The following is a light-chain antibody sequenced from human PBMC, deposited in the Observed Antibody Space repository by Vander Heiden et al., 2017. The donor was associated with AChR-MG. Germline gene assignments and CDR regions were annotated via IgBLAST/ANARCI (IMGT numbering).Light chain of an antibody. J-gene: IGKJ1*01. Sequence: EIVLPPSPGPLSLSPGERATLSCRASQSVSSSYLAWYQQKRGQAPRLLISGASSRATGIPDRFSGSGSGTDVTLTISRLEPEDCAVYYCQQYGGSPWTFGQGTKVEIK. CDR2: GAS. CDR3: QQYGGSPWT. V-gene: IGKV3-20*01. CDR1: QSVSSSY.